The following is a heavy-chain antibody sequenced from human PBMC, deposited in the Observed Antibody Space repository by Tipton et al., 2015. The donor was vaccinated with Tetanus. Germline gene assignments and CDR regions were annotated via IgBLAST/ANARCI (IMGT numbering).Heavy chain of an antibody. CDR2: IYYSGST. CDR3: ARGTGDY. D-gene: IGHD1-14*01. V-gene: IGHV4-61*08. Sequence: TLSLTCTVSGDSISSGDYYWSWIRQPPGKGLEWIGYIYYSGSTNYNPSLKSRVTISVDTSKNQFSLKLSSVTAADTAVYYCARGTGDYWGQGTLVTASS. CDR1: GDSISSGDYY. J-gene: IGHJ4*02.